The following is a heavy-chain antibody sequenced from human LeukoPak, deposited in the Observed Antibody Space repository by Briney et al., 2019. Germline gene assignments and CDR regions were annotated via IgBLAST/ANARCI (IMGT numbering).Heavy chain of an antibody. CDR2: ISSGGSTI. V-gene: IGHV3-21*01. D-gene: IGHD1-26*01. CDR1: GFTFSSYS. CDR3: ARSEVGNPFDM. J-gene: IGHJ3*02. Sequence: GGSLRLSCEASGFTFSSYSMSWVRQAPGQGLEWVAVISSGGSTIHYADSVKGRFTTSRDNTKKTVWLQMNSLRADDTAVFYCARSEVGNPFDMWGQGTMVSVSS.